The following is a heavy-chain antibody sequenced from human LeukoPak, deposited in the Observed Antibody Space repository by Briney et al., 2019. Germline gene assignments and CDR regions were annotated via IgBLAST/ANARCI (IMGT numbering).Heavy chain of an antibody. Sequence: SETLSLTCAVSGVSFSTYYWSWIRQPPGKGLEWIGYIYYSGSTNYNPSLKSRVTISVDTSKSQFSLKLNSVTAADTAVYYCARDSSGYPFDYWGQGTLVTVSS. J-gene: IGHJ4*02. CDR1: GVSFSTYY. CDR2: IYYSGST. CDR3: ARDSSGYPFDY. V-gene: IGHV4-59*01. D-gene: IGHD3-22*01.